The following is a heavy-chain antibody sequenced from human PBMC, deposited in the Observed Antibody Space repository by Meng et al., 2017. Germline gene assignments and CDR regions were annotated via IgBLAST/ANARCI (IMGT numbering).Heavy chain of an antibody. CDR1: GSTFTSYD. D-gene: IGHD4-23*01. CDR2: INAGNGNT. J-gene: IGHJ4*02. CDR3: ARDYFDNYGGIAYYFDY. Sequence: VQLWQSGAGLKKPGASVKVACKASGSTFTSYDMHWVRQAPGQRLEWMGWINAGNGNTGYAQKFQGRVTITRNTSISTAYMELSSLRSEDTAVYYCARDYFDNYGGIAYYFDYWGQGTLVTVSS. V-gene: IGHV1-3*01.